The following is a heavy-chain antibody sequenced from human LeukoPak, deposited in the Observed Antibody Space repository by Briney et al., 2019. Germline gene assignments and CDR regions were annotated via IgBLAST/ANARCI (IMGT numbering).Heavy chain of an antibody. J-gene: IGHJ4*02. CDR2: ISSSSSYI. CDR3: ARAWFGELWARPLFDY. Sequence: GGSLRLSCAASGFTFSSYSMNWVRQAPGKGLEWVSAISSSSSYIYYADSVKGRFTISRDNAKNSLYLQMNSLRAEDTAVYYCARAWFGELWARPLFDYWGQGTLVTVSS. D-gene: IGHD3-10*01. CDR1: GFTFSSYS. V-gene: IGHV3-21*01.